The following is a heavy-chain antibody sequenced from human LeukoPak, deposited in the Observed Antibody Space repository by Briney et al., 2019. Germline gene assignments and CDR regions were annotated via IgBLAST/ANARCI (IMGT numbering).Heavy chain of an antibody. J-gene: IGHJ4*02. CDR2: IRYDGSNK. CDR3: AKGLPDYFDY. V-gene: IGHV3-30*02. D-gene: IGHD5-18*01. Sequence: PGGSPRLSCAASGFTFSSYGMHWVRQAPGKGLEWVAFIRYDGSNKYYADSVKGRFTISRDNSKNTLYLQMNSLRAEDTAVYYCAKGLPDYFDYWGQGTLVTVSS. CDR1: GFTFSSYG.